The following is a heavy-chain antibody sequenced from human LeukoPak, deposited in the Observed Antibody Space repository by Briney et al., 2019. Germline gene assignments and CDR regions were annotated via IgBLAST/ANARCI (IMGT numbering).Heavy chain of an antibody. V-gene: IGHV3-23*01. D-gene: IGHD6-19*01. CDR3: AKGWGAVAGTFYFDY. CDR2: ISGRGGST. Sequence: GGSLRLSCAASGFTFSDYYMSWVRQAPGKGLEWVSAISGRGGSTYYADSVKGRFTISRDNSKTTLYLQMNSLRAEDTAIYYCAKGWGAVAGTFYFDYWGQGTLVTVSS. J-gene: IGHJ4*02. CDR1: GFTFSDYY.